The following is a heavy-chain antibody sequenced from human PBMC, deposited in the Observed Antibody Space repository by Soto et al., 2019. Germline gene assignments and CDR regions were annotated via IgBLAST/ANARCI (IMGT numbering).Heavy chain of an antibody. D-gene: IGHD1-1*01. CDR1: GFTFSSYW. J-gene: IGHJ4*02. CDR2: INQDGKED. CDR3: ARTGDGHHDFLDY. Sequence: PGGSLRLSCAASGFTFSSYWMNWGGQAPGKGLEWVANINQDGKEDNLLDSVKGRFTISRDNAKNSLFLQMNSLRVDDTAVYYCARTGDGHHDFLDYWGQGALVTVSS. V-gene: IGHV3-7*01.